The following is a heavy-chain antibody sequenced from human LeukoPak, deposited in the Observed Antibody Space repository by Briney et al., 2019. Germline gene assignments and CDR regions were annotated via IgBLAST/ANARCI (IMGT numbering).Heavy chain of an antibody. CDR2: IIPILGIA. CDR3: ARRQLEGLFDY. J-gene: IGHJ4*02. D-gene: IGHD6-6*01. V-gene: IGHV1-69*04. CDR1: GGTFSSYA. Sequence: SVKVSCKASGGTFSSYAISWVRQAPGQGLEWMGRIIPILGIANYAQKFQGRVTITADESTSTAYMELSSLRSEDTAVYYCARRQLEGLFDYWGQGTLVTVSS.